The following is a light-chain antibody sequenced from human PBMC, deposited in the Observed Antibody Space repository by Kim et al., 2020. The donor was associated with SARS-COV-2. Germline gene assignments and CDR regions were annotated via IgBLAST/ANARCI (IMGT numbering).Light chain of an antibody. Sequence: LGPTVKNTYQAGRLRIYYASWYQQKPGQAPVLVIYGKNNRPSGIPDRFSGSSSRNTASLTITGAQAEDKADYYGNSRENSGNHHVVFGGGTQLTVL. V-gene: IGLV3-19*01. J-gene: IGLJ2*01. CDR2: GKN. CDR1: RLRIYY. CDR3: NSRENSGNHHVV.